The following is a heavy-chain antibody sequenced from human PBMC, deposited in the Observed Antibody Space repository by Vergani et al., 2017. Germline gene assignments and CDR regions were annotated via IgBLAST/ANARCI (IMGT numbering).Heavy chain of an antibody. Sequence: EVQLVESGGGLVQPGGSLRLSCAASGFTVSSNYMSWVRQAPGKGLEWVSVIYSGGSTYYADSVKGRFTISRDNSKNTLYLQMNSLRAEDTAVYYCARDSCSSTSCYPEYNWFDPWGQGTLVTVSS. CDR3: ARDSCSSTSCYPEYNWFDP. CDR1: GFTVSSNY. J-gene: IGHJ5*02. V-gene: IGHV3-66*01. D-gene: IGHD2-2*01. CDR2: IYSGGST.